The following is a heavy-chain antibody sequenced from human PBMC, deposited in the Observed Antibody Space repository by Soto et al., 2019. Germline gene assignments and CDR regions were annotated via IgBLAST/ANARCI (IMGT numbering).Heavy chain of an antibody. D-gene: IGHD5-18*01. CDR2: IIPIFGTA. CDR1: GGTFSSYA. V-gene: IGHV1-69*13. Sequence: SVKVSCKASGGTFSSYAISWVRQAPGQGLEWMGGIIPIFGTANYAQKFQGRVTITADESTSTAYMELSSLRSEDTAVYYCARVDTAMAYYYGMDVWGQGTTVTVSS. CDR3: ARVDTAMAYYYGMDV. J-gene: IGHJ6*02.